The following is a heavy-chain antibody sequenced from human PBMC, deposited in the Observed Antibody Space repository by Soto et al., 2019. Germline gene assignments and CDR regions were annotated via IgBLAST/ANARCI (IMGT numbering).Heavy chain of an antibody. Sequence: PGESLKISCKGSGYSFTSYWIGWVRQMPGKGLEWMGIIYPGDSDTRYSPSFQGQVTISADKSISTAYLQWSSLKASDTAMYYCASALEMATTVFDYWGQGTLVTVSS. CDR1: GYSFTSYW. CDR2: IYPGDSDT. J-gene: IGHJ4*02. D-gene: IGHD5-12*01. CDR3: ASALEMATTVFDY. V-gene: IGHV5-51*01.